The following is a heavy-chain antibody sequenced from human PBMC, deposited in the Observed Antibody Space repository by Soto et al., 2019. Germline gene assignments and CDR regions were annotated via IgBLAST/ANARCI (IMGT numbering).Heavy chain of an antibody. V-gene: IGHV3-15*01. CDR2: IKSKADGGII. CDR1: GITFSNAW. D-gene: IGHD5-12*01. Sequence: GGSLRLSCAASGITFSNAWMTWVRQAPGKGLEWIGLIKSKADGGIIDYAAPVKGRFTISRDNSKNTLYLQMNSLRAEDTAVYYCARDGGCRDGYTVGCNWFDPWGQGTLVTVSS. CDR3: ARDGGCRDGYTVGCNWFDP. J-gene: IGHJ5*02.